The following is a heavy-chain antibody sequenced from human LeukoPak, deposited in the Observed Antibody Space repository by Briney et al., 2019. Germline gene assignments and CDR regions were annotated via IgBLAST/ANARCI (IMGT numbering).Heavy chain of an antibody. V-gene: IGHV3-21*01. J-gene: IGHJ4*02. Sequence: GRSLRLSCAASGFTFSSYAMHWVRQAPGKGLEWVSSISSSSYIYYADSVKGRFTISRDNAKNSLYLQMNSLRAEDTAVYYCARAGFNGDFDYWGQGTLVTVSS. CDR3: ARAGFNGDFDY. D-gene: IGHD2-8*01. CDR2: ISSSSYI. CDR1: GFTFSSYA.